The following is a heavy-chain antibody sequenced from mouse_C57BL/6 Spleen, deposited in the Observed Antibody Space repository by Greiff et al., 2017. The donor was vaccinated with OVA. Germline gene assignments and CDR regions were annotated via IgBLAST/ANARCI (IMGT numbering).Heavy chain of an antibody. D-gene: IGHD1-1*01. J-gene: IGHJ1*03. V-gene: IGHV1-52*01. CDR2: IDPSDSET. Sequence: QVQLKQPGAELVRPGSSVKLSCKASGYTFTSYWMHWVKQRPIQGLEWIGNIDPSDSETHYNQKFKDKATLTVDKSSSTAYMQLSSLTSEDSAVYYCARSGGSWYFDVWGTGTTVTVSS. CDR3: ARSGGSWYFDV. CDR1: GYTFTSYW.